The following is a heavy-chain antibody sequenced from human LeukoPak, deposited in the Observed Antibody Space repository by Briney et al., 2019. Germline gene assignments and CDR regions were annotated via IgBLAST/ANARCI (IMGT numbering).Heavy chain of an antibody. J-gene: IGHJ4*02. CDR1: GFTFGDYA. D-gene: IGHD4-17*01. CDR2: SRSKAYGGTT. V-gene: IGHV3-49*04. CDR3: TRDSPYGDYSY. Sequence: GGSLRLSCTASGFTFGDYAMSWVRQAPEKGLEWVGFSRSKAYGGTTEYAAPVKGRFTISRDDSKSIAYLQMNSLKTEDTAVYYCTRDSPYGDYSYWGQGTLVTVSS.